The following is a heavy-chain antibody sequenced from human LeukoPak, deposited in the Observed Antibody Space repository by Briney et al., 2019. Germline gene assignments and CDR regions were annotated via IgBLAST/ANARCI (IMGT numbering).Heavy chain of an antibody. CDR1: GFTFSSYA. CDR3: AKDVLSGTYYYFDQ. CDR2: ISGSGSNT. Sequence: GGSLRLSCAASGFTFSSYAMNWVRQAPGKGLEWVSGISGSGSNTYYADSVMGRFTISRDNSKNTLYLQMNSLRAEHTAVYYCAKDVLSGTYYYFDQWGQGTLVTVSS. V-gene: IGHV3-23*01. D-gene: IGHD1-26*01. J-gene: IGHJ4*02.